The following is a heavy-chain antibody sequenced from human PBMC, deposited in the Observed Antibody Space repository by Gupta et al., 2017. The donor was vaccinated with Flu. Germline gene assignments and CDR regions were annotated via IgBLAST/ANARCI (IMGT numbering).Heavy chain of an antibody. Sequence: VQLVQSGAEVKKLGASVKVSCKASRYIFTGSYVHVVRQAPGQGLEWMGWINPNSGGTNYAQKLQGRVTMTRDTSISTAYMELSRLRSDDTAVYYCARVLVDMGIVVNVDYWGQGTLVTVSS. CDR3: ARVLVDMGIVVNVDY. CDR2: INPNSGGT. CDR1: RYIFTGSY. J-gene: IGHJ4*02. V-gene: IGHV1-2*02. D-gene: IGHD3-22*01.